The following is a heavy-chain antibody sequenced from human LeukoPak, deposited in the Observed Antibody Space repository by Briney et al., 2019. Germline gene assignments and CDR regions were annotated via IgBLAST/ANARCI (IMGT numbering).Heavy chain of an antibody. Sequence: SETLSLTCTVSGYFISGGYYWGWIRQPPGKGLEWIGSIYHSGSSNYNPSLKSRVTISADTSKNQFSLKLSSVTAADTAVYYCARVPRSYYYYYYMDVWGKGTTVTVSS. CDR3: ARVPRSYYYYYYMDV. CDR2: IYHSGSS. CDR1: GYFISGGYY. V-gene: IGHV4-38-2*02. J-gene: IGHJ6*03.